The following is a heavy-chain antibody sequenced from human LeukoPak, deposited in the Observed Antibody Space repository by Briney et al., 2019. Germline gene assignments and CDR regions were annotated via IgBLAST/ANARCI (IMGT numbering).Heavy chain of an antibody. CDR3: TSYYDSSGYSNSIPFDY. D-gene: IGHD3-22*01. Sequence: GGSLRLSCAASGFTFSNAWMSWVRQAPGKGLEWVGRTKSKTDGGTTDYAAPVKGRFTISRDDSKNTLYLQMNSLKTEDTAVYYCTSYYDSSGYSNSIPFDYWGQGTLVTVSS. V-gene: IGHV3-15*01. CDR1: GFTFSNAW. J-gene: IGHJ4*02. CDR2: TKSKTDGGTT.